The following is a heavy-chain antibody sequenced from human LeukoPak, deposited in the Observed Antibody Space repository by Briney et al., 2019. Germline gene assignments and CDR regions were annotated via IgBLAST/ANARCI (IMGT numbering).Heavy chain of an antibody. J-gene: IGHJ3*02. CDR2: VSFDGSNK. CDR3: ARSGSIAARHGAFDI. D-gene: IGHD6-6*01. CDR1: GFTFSSYG. Sequence: GGSLRLSCAASGFTFSSYGIHWVRQAPGKGLEWVALVSFDGSNKYYGSSVKGRFTISRDNSKKTLYLQMNSLRPEDTAVYYCARSGSIAARHGAFDIWGQGTMVTVSS. V-gene: IGHV3-30*03.